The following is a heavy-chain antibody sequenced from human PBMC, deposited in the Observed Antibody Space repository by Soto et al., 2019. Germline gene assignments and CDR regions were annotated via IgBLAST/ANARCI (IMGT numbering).Heavy chain of an antibody. CDR2: IDPSDSYT. Sequence: RGESLKISCKGSGYSFTSYWISWVRQMPGKGLEWMGRIDPSDSYTNYSPSFQGHVTISADKSISTAYLQWSSLKASDTAMYYCATLGYCSSTSCYMGHYYYYGMDVWGQGTTVTVSS. CDR3: ATLGYCSSTSCYMGHYYYYGMDV. V-gene: IGHV5-10-1*01. J-gene: IGHJ6*02. CDR1: GYSFTSYW. D-gene: IGHD2-2*02.